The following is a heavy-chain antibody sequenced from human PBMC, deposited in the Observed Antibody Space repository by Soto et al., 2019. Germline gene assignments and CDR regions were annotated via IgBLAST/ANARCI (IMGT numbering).Heavy chain of an antibody. CDR3: ARQAYGDYVDY. V-gene: IGHV4-34*01. J-gene: IGHJ4*02. Sequence: SETLSLTCAVYGGSFSGYYWSWIRQPPGKGLEWIGEINHSGSTNYNPSLKSRVTISVDTSKNQFSLKLSSVTAADTAVYYCARQAYGDYVDYWCPGTLVTVSS. D-gene: IGHD4-17*01. CDR1: GGSFSGYY. CDR2: INHSGST.